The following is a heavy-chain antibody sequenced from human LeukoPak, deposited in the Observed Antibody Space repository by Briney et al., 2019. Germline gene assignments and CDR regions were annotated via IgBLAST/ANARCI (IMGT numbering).Heavy chain of an antibody. CDR1: GGSISSYY. CDR3: AREAYCGGDCYSDY. D-gene: IGHD2-21*02. Sequence: SETLSLTCTVSGGSISSYYWSWIRQPAGKGLEWIGRIYTSGSTNYNPSLKSRVTMSVDTSKNQFSLKLSSVTAADTAVYYCAREAYCGGDCYSDYWGQGTLVTVSS. V-gene: IGHV4-4*07. J-gene: IGHJ4*02. CDR2: IYTSGST.